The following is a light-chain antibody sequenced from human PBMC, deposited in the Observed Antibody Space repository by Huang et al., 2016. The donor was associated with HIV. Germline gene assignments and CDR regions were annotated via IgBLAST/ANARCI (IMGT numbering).Light chain of an antibody. CDR3: MQGIHLPA. CDR1: QSLLHSDGKTY. Sequence: DIVLTQTPLSLSVTPGQPASISCRSSQSLLHSDGKTYLSWYLQKPGHSPHLLFYEVSSRFSVVPDRCSGSGSGTDFTLRISRVEAEDVGVYYCMQGIHLPAFGQGTKLEIK. J-gene: IGKJ2*01. CDR2: EVS. V-gene: IGKV2-29*01.